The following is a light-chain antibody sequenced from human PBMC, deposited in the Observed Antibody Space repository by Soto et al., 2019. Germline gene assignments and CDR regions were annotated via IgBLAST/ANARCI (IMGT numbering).Light chain of an antibody. CDR2: DAS. J-gene: IGKJ1*01. V-gene: IGKV3-11*01. CDR1: QSVNAY. Sequence: EIVLTHSPGTLSLSPGERATLSCRASQSVNAYLAWYQQKPGQAPRLLIYDASVRATGIPARFSGSGSGTDFTLTISSLEPEDSAVYYCQQHLGRHTFGQGTKVDIK. CDR3: QQHLGRHT.